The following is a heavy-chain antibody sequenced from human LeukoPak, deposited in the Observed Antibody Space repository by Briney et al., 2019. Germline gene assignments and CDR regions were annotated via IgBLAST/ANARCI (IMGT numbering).Heavy chain of an antibody. Sequence: PSQTLSLTCTVSGGSISSGGYYWSWIRQHPGKGLEWIGYIYYNGSTYYNPSLKSRVTISLDTSKNQFSLRLSSMTAADTAVYYCVRDLRRSRILYGMDVWGQGTTVTVSS. V-gene: IGHV4-31*03. CDR1: GGSISSGGYY. J-gene: IGHJ6*02. D-gene: IGHD2/OR15-2a*01. CDR2: IYYNGST. CDR3: VRDLRRSRILYGMDV.